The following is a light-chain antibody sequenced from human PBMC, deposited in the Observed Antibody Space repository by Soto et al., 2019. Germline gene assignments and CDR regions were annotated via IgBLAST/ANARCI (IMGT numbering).Light chain of an antibody. J-gene: IGKJ1*01. CDR2: AAS. CDR1: QRISSY. Sequence: DIQMTQSPSSLSASVGDRVTIACRASQRISSYLNWYQQKPGKAPKLRIYAASSLQSGVPSRFSGSGSGTDFTLTISSLQPEDFATYYCQQSYSTPTTFGQGTKVEIK. CDR3: QQSYSTPTT. V-gene: IGKV1-39*01.